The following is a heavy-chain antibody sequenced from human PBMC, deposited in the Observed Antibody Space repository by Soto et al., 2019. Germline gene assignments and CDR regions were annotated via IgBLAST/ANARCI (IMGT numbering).Heavy chain of an antibody. CDR1: GYSFTDHH. CDR2: INPESGGT. V-gene: IGHV1-2*04. D-gene: IGHD2-8*01. J-gene: IGHJ6*02. Sequence: ASVKVSCKASGYSFTDHHIHWVRQAPGQGLEWLGRINPESGGTSTAQKFQGWVTMTTDTSISTASMELTRLTSDDTAIYYCARGDSTDCSNGVCSFFYNHDMDVWG. CDR3: ARGDSTDCSNGVCSFFYNHDMDV.